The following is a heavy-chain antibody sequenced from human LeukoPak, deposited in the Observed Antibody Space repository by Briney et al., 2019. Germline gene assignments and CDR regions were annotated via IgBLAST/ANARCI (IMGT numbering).Heavy chain of an antibody. J-gene: IGHJ4*02. CDR3: AKDPDYLNSVAGREGFDY. CDR2: ISGSGGST. D-gene: IGHD6-19*01. CDR1: GFTFSSYA. V-gene: IGHV3-23*01. Sequence: PGGSLRLSCAASGFTFSSYAMSWVRQAPGKGLEWVSAISGSGGSTYYADSVKGRFTISRDNSKNTLYLQMNSLRAEDTAVYYCAKDPDYLNSVAGREGFDYWGQGTLVTVSS.